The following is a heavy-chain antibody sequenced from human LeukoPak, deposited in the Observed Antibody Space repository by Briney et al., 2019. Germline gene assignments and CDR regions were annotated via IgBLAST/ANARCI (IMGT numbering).Heavy chain of an antibody. D-gene: IGHD1-26*01. CDR2: IYPGDSDI. CDR3: ARISGSFYEGNWFDP. Sequence: GESLKISCKGSGYSFTIYWIAWVRQMPGKGLEWMGIIYPGDSDIRYSPSFQGQVTISADKSISTAYLQWSSLKASDTAMYYCARISGSFYEGNWFDPWGQGTLVTVSS. CDR1: GYSFTIYW. J-gene: IGHJ5*02. V-gene: IGHV5-51*01.